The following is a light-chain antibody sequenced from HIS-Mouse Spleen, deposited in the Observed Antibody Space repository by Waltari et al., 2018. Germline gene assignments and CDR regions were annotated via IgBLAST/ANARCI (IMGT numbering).Light chain of an antibody. CDR3: YSTDSSGNHRV. CDR2: EES. CDR1: ALPTKY. V-gene: IGLV3-10*01. Sequence: SYELTQPPSVSVSPGQTARIPCSGDALPTKYAYWYQQKSGQAPVLVIYEESKRPSGIPERFSGSSSGTMATLTISGAQVEDEADYYCYSTDSSGNHRVFGGGTKLTVL. J-gene: IGLJ2*01.